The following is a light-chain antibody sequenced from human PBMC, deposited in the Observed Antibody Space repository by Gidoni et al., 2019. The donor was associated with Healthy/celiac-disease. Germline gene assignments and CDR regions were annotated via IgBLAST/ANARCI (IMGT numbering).Light chain of an antibody. CDR2: AAS. Sequence: LQMTQSPSSLSASVGDRVTITCRASQSISNYLVWYQQKPGKVPKLLIYAASTLQSGVPSRFSGSGSGTDFTLTISSLQPEDVATYYCQQYYSAPLTFGGGTKVEIK. V-gene: IGKV1-27*01. CDR1: QSISNY. J-gene: IGKJ4*01. CDR3: QQYYSAPLT.